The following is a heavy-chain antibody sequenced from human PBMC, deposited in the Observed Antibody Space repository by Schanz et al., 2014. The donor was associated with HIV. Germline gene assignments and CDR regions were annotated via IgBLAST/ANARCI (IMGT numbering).Heavy chain of an antibody. V-gene: IGHV3-21*04. D-gene: IGHD3-16*01. CDR2: MRKTSGFV. CDR1: GFTVGNHS. J-gene: IGHJ6*02. Sequence: EVQLVESGGGLVKPGGSLRLSCTGSGFTVGNHSVTWVRQPPGKGLEWVSSMRKTSGFVHYGDSVKGRFTVSRDNDRKFVFLQMDGLTAEDTAIYYCATRVESEGGMDVWGQGTTVTVSS. CDR3: ATRVESEGGMDV.